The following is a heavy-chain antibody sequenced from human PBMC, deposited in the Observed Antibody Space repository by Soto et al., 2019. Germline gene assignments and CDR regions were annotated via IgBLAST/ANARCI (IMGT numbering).Heavy chain of an antibody. CDR1: GYSFTSYW. CDR3: ARRRGEGQQWLVLNFDY. CDR2: IYPGDSDT. J-gene: IGHJ4*02. D-gene: IGHD6-19*01. V-gene: IGHV5-51*01. Sequence: GESLKISCKGSGYSFTSYWIGWVRQMPGKGLEWMGIIYPGDSDTRYSPSFQGQVTISADKSISTAYLQWSSLKASDTAMYYCARRRGEGQQWLVLNFDYWGQGTLVTVSS.